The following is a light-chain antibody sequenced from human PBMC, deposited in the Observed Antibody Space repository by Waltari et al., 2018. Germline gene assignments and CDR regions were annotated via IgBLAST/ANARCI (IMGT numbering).Light chain of an antibody. CDR2: GAT. V-gene: IGKV1-39*01. J-gene: IGKJ2*01. Sequence: IQLPQSTSSLSASVGDRVTITCRASPRIDTFLNWYQQRPGKAPKVLIYGATTLQSGVPSRFSGSGSGTNFTLTSSSLQPDDFATYFCQQGHTMLYTFGQGTKLEIK. CDR3: QQGHTMLYT. CDR1: PRIDTF.